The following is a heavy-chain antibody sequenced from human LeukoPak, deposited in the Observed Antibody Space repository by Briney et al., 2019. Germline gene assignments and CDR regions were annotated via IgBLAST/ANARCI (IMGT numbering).Heavy chain of an antibody. CDR1: TFTFRNAW. V-gene: IGHV3-15*01. D-gene: IGHD2-8*02. CDR3: TTGATGRYGVDV. J-gene: IGHJ6*02. Sequence: PGGSLRLSCAASTFTFRNAWMSWVRQAPGKGLEWVGRIKSKTDGETTDYAAPVKGRFTISRDDSINTLYLQMNSLKIEDTAVYHCTTGATGRYGVDVWGQGTTVTVSS. CDR2: IKSKTDGETT.